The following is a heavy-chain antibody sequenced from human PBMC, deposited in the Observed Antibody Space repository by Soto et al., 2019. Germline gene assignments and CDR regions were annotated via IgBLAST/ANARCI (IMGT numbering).Heavy chain of an antibody. CDR3: ARGLTGTTLAYGMDV. CDR1: GGTFSSYA. D-gene: IGHD1-7*01. CDR2: LIPIFGTA. J-gene: IGHJ6*02. V-gene: IGHV1-69*13. Sequence: SVKVSCKGAGGTFSSYAISWVRQAPGQGLEWMGGLIPIFGTADYAQKFQGRVTITADESTSTAYMELSSLRSEDTAVYYCARGLTGTTLAYGMDVWGQGTTVTVSS.